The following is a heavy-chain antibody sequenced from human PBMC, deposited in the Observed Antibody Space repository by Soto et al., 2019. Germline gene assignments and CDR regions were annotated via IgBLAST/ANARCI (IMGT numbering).Heavy chain of an antibody. J-gene: IGHJ4*02. Sequence: PGGSLRLSCAASGFTFSSYAMHWVRQAPGKGLEWVAVISYDGSNKYYADSVKGRFTISRDNSKNTLYLQMNSLRAEDTAVYYCARDPAEGPIWGQGTLVTVSS. CDR2: ISYDGSNK. V-gene: IGHV3-30-3*01. CDR3: ARDPAEGPI. CDR1: GFTFSSYA.